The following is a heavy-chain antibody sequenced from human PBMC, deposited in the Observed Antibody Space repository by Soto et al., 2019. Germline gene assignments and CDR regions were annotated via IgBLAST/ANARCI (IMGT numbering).Heavy chain of an antibody. CDR3: ARVNLDYVTGMDV. V-gene: IGHV4-39*07. J-gene: IGHJ6*02. Sequence: PSETLSLTCTVSGGSVSSNDYSWGWVRQSPGKGLEWIGAIYSHDDTHYNPSLKSRVTMSVDTSKNQLSLKLTSVTAADTAVYYWARVNLDYVTGMDVWGQGTTVTVSS. CDR1: GGSVSSNDYS. CDR2: IYSHDDT. D-gene: IGHD4-17*01.